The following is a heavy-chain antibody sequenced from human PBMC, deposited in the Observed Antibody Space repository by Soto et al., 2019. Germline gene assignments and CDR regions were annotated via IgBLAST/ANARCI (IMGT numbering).Heavy chain of an antibody. D-gene: IGHD4-17*01. V-gene: IGHV1-2*04. J-gene: IGHJ4*02. CDR2: INPNSGGT. CDR1: GYTFTGYY. CDR3: ARAYGDHDPPSLDY. Sequence: ASVKVSCKASGYTFTGYYMHWVRQAPGQGLEWMGWINPNSGGTNYAQKFQGWVTMTRDTSISTAYMELSRLRSDDTAVYYCARAYGDHDPPSLDYWGQGTLVTVS.